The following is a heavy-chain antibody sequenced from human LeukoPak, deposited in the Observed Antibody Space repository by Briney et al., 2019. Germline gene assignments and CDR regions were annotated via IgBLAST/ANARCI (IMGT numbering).Heavy chain of an antibody. J-gene: IGHJ6*03. CDR3: ARGPGRVVTSYHYYMDV. D-gene: IGHD3-22*01. V-gene: IGHV4-59*01. CDR2: IYYSGST. Sequence: SETLSLTCTVSGGSISSYYWSWIRQPPGKGLEWIGYIYYSGSTNYNPSLKSRVTISVDTSKNQFSLKLSSVTAADTAVYYCARGPGRVVTSYHYYMDVWGKGTTVTVSS. CDR1: GGSISSYY.